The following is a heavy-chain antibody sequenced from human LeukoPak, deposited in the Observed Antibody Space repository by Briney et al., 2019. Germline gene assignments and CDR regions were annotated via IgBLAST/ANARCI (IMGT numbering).Heavy chain of an antibody. Sequence: GGSLSLSCAASGFTFSNYAMSWVRQAPGKGLEWVSAISGSGGSTYYADSVKGRFTISRDNSKNTLYLQMNSLRAEDTAVYYCAKGIPYSSSPSPFDYWGQGTLVTVSS. CDR3: AKGIPYSSSPSPFDY. CDR1: GFTFSNYA. D-gene: IGHD6-13*01. J-gene: IGHJ4*02. V-gene: IGHV3-23*01. CDR2: ISGSGGST.